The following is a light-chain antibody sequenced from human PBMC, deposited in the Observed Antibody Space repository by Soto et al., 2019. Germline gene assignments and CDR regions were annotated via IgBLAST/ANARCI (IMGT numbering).Light chain of an antibody. V-gene: IGLV2-8*01. CDR3: SSYAGSSTLM. Sequence: QSALTQPPSASGSPGQSVTISCTGTSSDIGGYNYVSWYQQHPGKAPKLIIYEVTERPSGVPDRFSGSKSGNTASLTVSGLQAEDEADYYCSSYAGSSTLMFGGGTQLTVL. CDR1: SSDIGGYNY. CDR2: EVT. J-gene: IGLJ3*02.